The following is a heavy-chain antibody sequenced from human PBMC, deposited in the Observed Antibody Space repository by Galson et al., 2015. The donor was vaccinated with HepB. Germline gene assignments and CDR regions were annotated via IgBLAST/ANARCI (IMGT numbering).Heavy chain of an antibody. V-gene: IGHV1-69*13. CDR2: IIPIFGTA. Sequence: SVRVSCKASGCTFSSYAISWVRQAPGQGLEWMGGIIPIFGTASYAQKFQGRVTITADESKSTVYMQLSSLRSEDTAVYYCARDTANLLGYCSGGSCYPFFYYGMDVWGQGTTVTVSS. CDR3: ARDTANLLGYCSGGSCYPFFYYGMDV. D-gene: IGHD2-15*01. CDR1: GCTFSSYA. J-gene: IGHJ6*02.